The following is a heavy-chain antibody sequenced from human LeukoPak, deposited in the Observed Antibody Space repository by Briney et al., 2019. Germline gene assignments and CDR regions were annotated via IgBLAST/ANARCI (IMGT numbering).Heavy chain of an antibody. CDR3: ARDRTSGYDSVDY. Sequence: PGGSLRLSCAASGFTFSSYAMHWVRQAPGKGLEWVAVISYDGSNKYYADSVKGRFTISRDNSKNTLYLQMNSLRAEDTGVYYCARDRTSGYDSVDYWGQGTLVTVSS. CDR2: ISYDGSNK. J-gene: IGHJ4*02. CDR1: GFTFSSYA. V-gene: IGHV3-30-3*01. D-gene: IGHD5-12*01.